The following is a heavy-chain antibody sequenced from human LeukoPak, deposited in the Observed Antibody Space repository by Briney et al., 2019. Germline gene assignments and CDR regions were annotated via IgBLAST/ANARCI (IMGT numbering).Heavy chain of an antibody. J-gene: IGHJ4*02. D-gene: IGHD7-27*01. V-gene: IGHV4-59*12. CDR3: ARGFHWGGYYFDY. CDR2: IYYSGST. CDR1: GGSISSYY. Sequence: NASETLSLTCTVSGGSISSYYWSWIRQPPGKGLEWIGYIYYSGSTYYKPSLKSRVTISVDTSKNQFSLKLISVTAADRAVYYCARGFHWGGYYFDYWGQGTLVTVSS.